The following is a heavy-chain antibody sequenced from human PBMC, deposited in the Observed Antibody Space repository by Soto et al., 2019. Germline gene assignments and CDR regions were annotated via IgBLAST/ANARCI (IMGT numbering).Heavy chain of an antibody. Sequence: QVQLVQSGAEVKKPGSSVKVSCTASGGTFTNYSVHWLRQAPGQGLEWLGGIVPLFGTTNYAQKFRGRVTITADESTNTAYMDLRSLRSEDTAIYYCARSQDYSSGWYNCCDPWGQGTLVTVSS. CDR3: ARSQDYSSGWYNCCDP. D-gene: IGHD6-19*01. CDR1: GGTFTNYS. V-gene: IGHV1-69*01. J-gene: IGHJ5*02. CDR2: IVPLFGTT.